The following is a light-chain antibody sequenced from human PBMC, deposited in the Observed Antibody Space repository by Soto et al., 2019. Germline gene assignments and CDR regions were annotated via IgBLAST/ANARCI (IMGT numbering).Light chain of an antibody. CDR1: QSVSSSY. V-gene: IGKV3-20*01. CDR2: GSS. CDR3: QQYGSSPRT. Sequence: EFVLTQSPGTLSLSPGERATLSCRASQSVSSSYLAWYQQKPGQDPRLLIYGSSSRATGIPDRFSGSGSGTDFTLTISRLEPEDFVVYYCQQYGSSPRTFGQGTKVDIK. J-gene: IGKJ1*01.